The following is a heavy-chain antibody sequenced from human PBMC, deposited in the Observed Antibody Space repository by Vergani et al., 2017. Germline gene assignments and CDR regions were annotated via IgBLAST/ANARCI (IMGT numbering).Heavy chain of an antibody. Sequence: QVQLVQSGAEVKKPGASVKVSCKASGYTFTSYGISWVRQAPGQGLEWMGWISAYNGNTNYAQKLQGRVTMTTDTSTITADMELRSLRSDDTAVYYCAXKNIVVVPAAIEEYYYYYMDVWGKGTTVTVSS. CDR3: AXKNIVVVPAAIEEYYYYYMDV. J-gene: IGHJ6*03. D-gene: IGHD2-2*02. CDR2: ISAYNGNT. CDR1: GYTFTSYG. V-gene: IGHV1-18*01.